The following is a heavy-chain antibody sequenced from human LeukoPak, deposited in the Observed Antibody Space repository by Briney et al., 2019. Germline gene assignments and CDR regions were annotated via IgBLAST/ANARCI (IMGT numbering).Heavy chain of an antibody. CDR2: INHSGST. CDR3: ARGLRCVVVVPAVF. V-gene: IGHV4-34*01. CDR1: GGSFSGYY. Sequence: PSETLSLTCAVYGGSFSGYYWSWIRQPPGKGLEWIGEINHSGSTNYNPSFKSRVTISVDTSKSQFSLKLSSVTAADTAVYYCARGLRCVVVVPAVFWGKGTTVTVSS. J-gene: IGHJ6*04. D-gene: IGHD2-2*01.